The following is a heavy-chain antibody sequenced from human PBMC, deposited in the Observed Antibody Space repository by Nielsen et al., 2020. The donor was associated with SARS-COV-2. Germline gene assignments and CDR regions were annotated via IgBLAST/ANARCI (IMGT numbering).Heavy chain of an antibody. CDR2: IKQDGSEK. Sequence: GESLKISCAASGFTFNDYWMAWVRQAPGKGLEWVANIKQDGSEKYYVDSVKGRFSISRDNAKNSLFLQLDSLRAEDTAVYYCARGREGDYLFFDYWGQGTLVTVSS. CDR1: GFTFNDYW. CDR3: ARGREGDYLFFDY. V-gene: IGHV3-7*01. D-gene: IGHD4-17*01. J-gene: IGHJ4*02.